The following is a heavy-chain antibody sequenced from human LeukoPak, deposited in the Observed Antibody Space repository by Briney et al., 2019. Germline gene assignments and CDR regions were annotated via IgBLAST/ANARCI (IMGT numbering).Heavy chain of an antibody. CDR1: GFTFGDYA. V-gene: IGHV3-49*04. CDR3: ARSRDGYNFAFDY. D-gene: IGHD5-24*01. Sequence: PGGSPRLSCTTSGFTFGDYALSRVRQAPGKGLEWVGFMRSGETPQYAASVSGRFIISRDDSNRVAHLQMSSLKTEDTALYYCARSRDGYNFAFDYWGRGTLVTVSS. J-gene: IGHJ4*02. CDR2: MRSGETP.